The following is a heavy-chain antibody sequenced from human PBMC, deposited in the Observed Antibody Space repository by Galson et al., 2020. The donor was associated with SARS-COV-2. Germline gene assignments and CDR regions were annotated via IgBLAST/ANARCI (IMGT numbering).Heavy chain of an antibody. CDR1: GFTFSSYE. J-gene: IGHJ3*02. D-gene: IGHD2-15*01. CDR2: ISGSGTNI. V-gene: IGHV3-48*03. Sequence: GGSLRLSCAVSGFTFSSYEMNWVRQAPGKGLEWVSYISGSGTNIYYADSVKGRFTISRDNAMNSLYLQMTSLRAEDTAVYYCASPYLAAASFFGAFDIWGLGTMVTVSS. CDR3: ASPYLAAASFFGAFDI.